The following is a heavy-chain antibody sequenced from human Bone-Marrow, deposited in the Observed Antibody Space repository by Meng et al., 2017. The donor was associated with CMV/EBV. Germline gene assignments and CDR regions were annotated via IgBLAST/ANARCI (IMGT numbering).Heavy chain of an antibody. D-gene: IGHD5-12*01. CDR2: FYYSGNT. Sequence: SETLSLTCTVSGGSVSDDYWSWIRQPPGKGLEWIGYFYYSGNTNYNPSLKSRITISVDTSKNQFSLKLTSVTAADTAIYYCARGEGIVATTNNWFDPWGQGTLVTGS. CDR1: GGSVSDDY. V-gene: IGHV4-59*02. J-gene: IGHJ5*02. CDR3: ARGEGIVATTNNWFDP.